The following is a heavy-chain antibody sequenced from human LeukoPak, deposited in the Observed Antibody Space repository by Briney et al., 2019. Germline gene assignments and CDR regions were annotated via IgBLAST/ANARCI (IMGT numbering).Heavy chain of an antibody. Sequence: PGGSLRLSCAASGXTFSTYGMHWVRQAPGKGLEWVAVVWYDGSNIHYVDSVKGRFTISRDNSKSTLYLQMNSLTAEDTAVYYCARGGYSGTYYFDYWGQGTLVTVSS. CDR2: VWYDGSNI. J-gene: IGHJ4*02. V-gene: IGHV3-33*01. D-gene: IGHD1-26*01. CDR3: ARGGYSGTYYFDY. CDR1: GXTFSTYG.